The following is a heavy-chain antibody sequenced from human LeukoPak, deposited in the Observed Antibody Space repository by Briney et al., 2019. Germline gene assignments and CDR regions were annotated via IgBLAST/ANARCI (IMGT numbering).Heavy chain of an antibody. Sequence: SETLSLTCAVSGGSISSSNWWSWVRQPPGKGLEWIGEIYHSGSTNYNPSLKSRVTISVDKSKNQFSLKLSSVTAADTAVYYCARAEYSYGFHGGYFDYWGQGTLVTVSS. J-gene: IGHJ4*02. CDR2: IYHSGST. D-gene: IGHD5-18*01. V-gene: IGHV4-4*02. CDR3: ARAEYSYGFHGGYFDY. CDR1: GGSISSSNW.